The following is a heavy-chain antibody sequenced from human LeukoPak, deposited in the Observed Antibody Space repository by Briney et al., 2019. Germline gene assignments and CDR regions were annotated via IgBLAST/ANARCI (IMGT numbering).Heavy chain of an antibody. Sequence: GGSLRLSCAASGFTFSSYAMSWVRQAPGKGLEWVSAIIGGGGGTYYAETVKGRFSISRENSTNTLYLQMNRLRAEDTAVYYCAKQSLFDGDYVEYYFDYWGQGTLVIVSS. V-gene: IGHV3-23*01. J-gene: IGHJ4*02. D-gene: IGHD4-17*01. CDR1: GFTFSSYA. CDR3: AKQSLFDGDYVEYYFDY. CDR2: IIGGGGGT.